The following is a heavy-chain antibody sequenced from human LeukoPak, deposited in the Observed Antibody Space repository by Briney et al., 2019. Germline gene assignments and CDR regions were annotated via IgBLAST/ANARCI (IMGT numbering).Heavy chain of an antibody. V-gene: IGHV3-30-3*01. Sequence: GGSLRLSCAASGFTFSSYAIHWVRQAPGKGLEWLAVISYDGSNKYYADSVKGRFTISRDNSKNTLYLQMNSLRAEDTAVYYCARSPYYYDTSGQYYFDYWGQGTLVTVSS. J-gene: IGHJ4*02. CDR3: ARSPYYYDTSGQYYFDY. CDR1: GFTFSSYA. D-gene: IGHD3-22*01. CDR2: ISYDGSNK.